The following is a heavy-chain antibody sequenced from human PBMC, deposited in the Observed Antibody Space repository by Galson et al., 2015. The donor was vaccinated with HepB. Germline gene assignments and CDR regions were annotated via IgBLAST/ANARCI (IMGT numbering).Heavy chain of an antibody. CDR3: ARVAGIVQHHAAWFDP. CDR2: ISAYNGNT. Sequence: SVKVSCKASGYTFTSYGISWVRQAPGQGLEWMGWISAYNGNTNYAQKLQGRVTMTTDTSTSTAYMELRSLRSDDTAVYYCARVAGIVQHHAAWFDPWGQGTLVTVSS. D-gene: IGHD2-8*01. CDR1: GYTFTSYG. J-gene: IGHJ5*02. V-gene: IGHV1-18*01.